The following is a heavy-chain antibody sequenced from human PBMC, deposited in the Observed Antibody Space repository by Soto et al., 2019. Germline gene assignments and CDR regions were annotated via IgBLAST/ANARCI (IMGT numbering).Heavy chain of an antibody. Sequence: QVQLVESGGGVVQPGRSLRLSCAASGFIFNTHGMHWVRQAPGEGLEWVALIWYDGSHQYYADSVKGRFTVSRDNYKNTLYLQMNSLRVEDMALYYCARADTVIGVRVIDVWGQGTTVTVSS. V-gene: IGHV3-33*01. CDR1: GFIFNTHG. CDR2: IWYDGSHQ. J-gene: IGHJ6*02. CDR3: ARADTVIGVRVIDV. D-gene: IGHD2-21*01.